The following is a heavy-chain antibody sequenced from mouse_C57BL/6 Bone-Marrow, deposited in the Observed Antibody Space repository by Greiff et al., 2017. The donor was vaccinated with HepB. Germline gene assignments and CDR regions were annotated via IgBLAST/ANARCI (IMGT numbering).Heavy chain of an antibody. D-gene: IGHD6-2*01. CDR3: ARGESRYFDV. Sequence: EVQWVESGGGLVKPGGSLKLSCAASGFTFSSYTMSWVRQTPEKRLEWVATISGGGGNTYYPDSVKGRFTISRDNAKNTLYLQMSSLRSEDTALYYCARGESRYFDVWGTGTTVTVSS. CDR1: GFTFSSYT. V-gene: IGHV5-9*01. J-gene: IGHJ1*03. CDR2: ISGGGGNT.